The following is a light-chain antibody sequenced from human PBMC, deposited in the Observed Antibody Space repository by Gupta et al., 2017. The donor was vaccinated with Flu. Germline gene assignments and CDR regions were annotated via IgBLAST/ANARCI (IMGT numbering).Light chain of an antibody. CDR3: QQSVITPYT. V-gene: IGKV1-39*01. CDR2: AAS. Sequence: DIQMTQSPSSLSASVGDRVTITCRASQSISGYLNWYQHKPGRAPKLLIYAASSLQSGVPSRFSGGESGPDFTLTINSLQPEDFATYYCQQSVITPYTFGHGTKVDIK. J-gene: IGKJ3*01. CDR1: QSISGY.